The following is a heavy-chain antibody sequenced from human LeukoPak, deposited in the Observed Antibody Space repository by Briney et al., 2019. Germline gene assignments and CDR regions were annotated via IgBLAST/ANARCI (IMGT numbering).Heavy chain of an antibody. D-gene: IGHD6-13*01. J-gene: IGHJ2*01. CDR3: ASLAAAGTGWYFDL. Sequence: SQTLSLTCTVSGGSISSGGYYWSWIRQPPGKGLEWIGYIYHSGSTYYNPSLTSRVTISVDTSKNQFSLKLSSVTAADTAVYYCASLAAAGTGWYFDLWGRGTLVTVSS. CDR1: GGSISSGGYY. V-gene: IGHV4-30-2*01. CDR2: IYHSGST.